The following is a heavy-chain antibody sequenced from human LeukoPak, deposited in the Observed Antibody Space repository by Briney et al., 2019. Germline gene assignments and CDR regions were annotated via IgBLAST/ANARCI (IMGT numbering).Heavy chain of an antibody. V-gene: IGHV4-59*08. CDR2: IYYSGST. J-gene: IGHJ3*02. CDR3: ARVHYYDSSGYYYEAFDI. CDR1: GGSISSYY. D-gene: IGHD3-22*01. Sequence: PSETLSLTCTVSGGSISSYYWSWIRQPPGKGLEWIGYIYYSGSTNYNPSLKSRVTISVDTSKNQFSLKLSSVTAADTAVYYCARVHYYDSSGYYYEAFDIWGQGTMVTVSS.